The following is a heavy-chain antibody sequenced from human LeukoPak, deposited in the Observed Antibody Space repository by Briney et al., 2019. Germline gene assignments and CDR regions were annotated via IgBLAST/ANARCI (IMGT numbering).Heavy chain of an antibody. CDR3: AKSFRSTSLDY. V-gene: IGHV3-23*01. D-gene: IGHD2-2*01. J-gene: IGHJ4*02. CDR1: GFTFNSYA. CDR2: ISGSGGRT. Sequence: GGSLRLSCAASGFTFNSYAMSWVRQAPGKGLEWVSAISGSGGRTYYADSVKGRFTISRDNSRNTLYLQMNSLRAGDTAVYYCAKSFRSTSLDYWGQGTLVTVSS.